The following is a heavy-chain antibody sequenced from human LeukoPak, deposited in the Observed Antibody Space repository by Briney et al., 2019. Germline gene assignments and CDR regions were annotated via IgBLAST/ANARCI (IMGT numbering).Heavy chain of an antibody. D-gene: IGHD3-22*01. J-gene: IGHJ4*02. CDR2: IRYDGSNK. CDR1: GFTFSSYG. CDR3: AKDSYYYDSSGYCFDY. V-gene: IGHV3-30*02. Sequence: TGGSLRLSCAASGFTFSSYGMHWVRQAPGKGLEWVAFIRYDGSNKYYADSVKGRFTISRDNSKNTLYLQMNSLRAEDTAVYYCAKDSYYYDSSGYCFDYWGQGTLVTVSS.